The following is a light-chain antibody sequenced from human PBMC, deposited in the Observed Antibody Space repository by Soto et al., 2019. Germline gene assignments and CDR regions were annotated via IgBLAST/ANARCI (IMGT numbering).Light chain of an antibody. CDR1: QSVSSSY. J-gene: IGKJ2*01. Sequence: EIVLTQSPGTLSLSPGERATLSCTASQSVSSSYLAWYQQKPGQAPRLLMFGASSRATGIPDRFRSSGSGTDFTLSISRVEPEDFAVYYCQQYGISSTYTFGPGTKLEIK. CDR3: QQYGISSTYT. CDR2: GAS. V-gene: IGKV3-20*01.